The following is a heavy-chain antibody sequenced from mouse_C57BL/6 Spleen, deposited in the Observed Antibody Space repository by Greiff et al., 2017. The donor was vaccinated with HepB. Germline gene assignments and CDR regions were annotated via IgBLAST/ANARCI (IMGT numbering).Heavy chain of an antibody. Sequence: EVKLMESGPELVKPGASVKISCKASGYTFTDYYMNWVKQSHGKSLEWIGDINPNNGGTSYNQKFKGKATLTVDKSSSTAYMEIRSLTSEDSAVYYCARFDGYLYYFDYWGQGTTLTVSS. CDR1: GYTFTDYY. CDR3: ARFDGYLYYFDY. J-gene: IGHJ2*01. D-gene: IGHD2-3*01. V-gene: IGHV1-26*01. CDR2: INPNNGGT.